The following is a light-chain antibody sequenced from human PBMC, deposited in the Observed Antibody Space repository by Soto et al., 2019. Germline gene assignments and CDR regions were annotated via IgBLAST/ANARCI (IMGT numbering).Light chain of an antibody. J-gene: IGKJ1*01. V-gene: IGKV1-5*01. CDR3: QQHHSYPRT. CDR1: QNINTN. Sequence: DIVLTQSPPTLSSSVGDRVTISCRASQNINTNLTWYQHRPGQAPRLLIYQASSLATGVPARFSASGSGTDFTLTISCVQPEDFALYYCQQHHSYPRTFGQGTKVDIK. CDR2: QAS.